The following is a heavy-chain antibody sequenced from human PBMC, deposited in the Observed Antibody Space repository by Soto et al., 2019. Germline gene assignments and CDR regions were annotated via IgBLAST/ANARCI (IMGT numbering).Heavy chain of an antibody. Sequence: PVGSLRLSCTASGFTFNHYAMSWVRQAPGKGLEWVSAVSGRGGSTKYADSVKGRFIISRDNSNSTLYLQMDSLRGEDTAVYYCAKDSTVTTSLYFYYYGFDVWGQGTTVTVSS. V-gene: IGHV3-23*01. CDR2: VSGRGGST. D-gene: IGHD4-17*01. CDR1: GFTFNHYA. J-gene: IGHJ6*01. CDR3: AKDSTVTTSLYFYYYGFDV.